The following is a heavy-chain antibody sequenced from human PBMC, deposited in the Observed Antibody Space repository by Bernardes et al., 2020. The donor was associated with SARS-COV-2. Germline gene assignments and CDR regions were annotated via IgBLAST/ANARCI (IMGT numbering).Heavy chain of an antibody. J-gene: IGHJ4*02. CDR2: IHHDGNT. CDR3: VRNGYYALDY. CDR1: GDSLTAHSW. V-gene: IGHV4-4*02. Sequence: SESLSLTCAVSGDSLTAHSWWSCVRQSPEKGLEWTGEIHHDGNTNYSPSLKSRVTFLLDKSKNQFSLRLSSVTAADTAFYYCVRNGYYALDYWGQGTLVTVSS. D-gene: IGHD3-22*01.